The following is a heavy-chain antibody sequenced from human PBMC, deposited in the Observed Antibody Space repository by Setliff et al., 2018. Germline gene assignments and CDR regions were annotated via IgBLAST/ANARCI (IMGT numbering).Heavy chain of an antibody. CDR1: GGSISSGSYY. CDR2: IYTSGST. V-gene: IGHV4-61*02. J-gene: IGHJ4*02. D-gene: IGHD3-22*01. Sequence: KTSETLSLTCTVSGGSISSGSYYWSWIRQPAGKGLEWIGRIYTSGSTNYNPSLKSRVTISIGTSKNQFSLKLSSVTAADTAVYYCARDFDSSGNFDYWGQGTLVTVSS. CDR3: ARDFDSSGNFDY.